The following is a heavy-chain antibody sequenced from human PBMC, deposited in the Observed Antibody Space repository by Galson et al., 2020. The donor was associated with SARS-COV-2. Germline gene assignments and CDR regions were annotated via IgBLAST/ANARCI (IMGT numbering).Heavy chain of an antibody. J-gene: IGHJ4*02. D-gene: IGHD2-21*01. V-gene: IGHV4-39*01. CDR1: GGSIRYSSDY. CDR3: VRQWDAYSRFED. CDR2: IYYSGGT. Sequence: SETLSLTCTVSGGSIRYSSDYWGWVRQPPGQGLEWIGSIYYSGGTFYSPSFKSRVILSVDISRSQFALTLPSVTAADTAVYYCVRQWDAYSRFEDWGQGILVTVSS.